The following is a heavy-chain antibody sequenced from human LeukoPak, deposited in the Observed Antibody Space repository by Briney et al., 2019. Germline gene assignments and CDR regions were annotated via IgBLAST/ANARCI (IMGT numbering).Heavy chain of an antibody. CDR2: INPNSGGT. CDR1: GYTFTGYY. D-gene: IGHD6-13*01. J-gene: IGHJ6*02. Sequence: ASVKVSCKASGYTFTGYYMHWVRQAPGQGLEWMGWINPNSGGTNYAQKFQGRVTMTRDTSISTAYMELSRLRSDDTAVYYCARGIAAAGTGYYYYGMDVWGQGTTVTVSS. CDR3: ARGIAAAGTGYYYYGMDV. V-gene: IGHV1-2*02.